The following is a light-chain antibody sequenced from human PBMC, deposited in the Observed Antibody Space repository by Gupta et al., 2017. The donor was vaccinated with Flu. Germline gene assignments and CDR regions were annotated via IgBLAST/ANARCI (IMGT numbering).Light chain of an antibody. J-gene: IGLJ2*01. Sequence: SSVLTQSSSVSVFPGQTATIACSGDILGDTYVSWYQQKPGQSPVLLLYHDAKRPSGIPERFTGFNSGNTATVTVSDAQVVDEADYYCQAWDSGVVVFGGGTKLTVL. CDR1: ILGDTY. CDR3: QAWDSGVVV. CDR2: HDA. V-gene: IGLV3-1*01.